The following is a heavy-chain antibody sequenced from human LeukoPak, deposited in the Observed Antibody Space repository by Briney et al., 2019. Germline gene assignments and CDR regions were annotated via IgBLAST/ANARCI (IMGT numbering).Heavy chain of an antibody. V-gene: IGHV3-48*04. CDR2: ISSSASTM. CDR3: ARSDFGDSVDY. D-gene: IGHD4-17*01. J-gene: IGHJ4*02. CDR1: GFTFSSYW. Sequence: GGSLRLSCAASGFTFSSYWMSWVRQAPGKGLEWVSYISSSASTMSYADSVKGRFTISRDNAKNSLFLQMDRLRAEDTATYYCARSDFGDSVDYWGQGTLVTVSS.